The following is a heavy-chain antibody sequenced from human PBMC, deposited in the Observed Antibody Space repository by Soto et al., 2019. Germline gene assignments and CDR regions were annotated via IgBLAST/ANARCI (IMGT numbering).Heavy chain of an antibody. CDR3: ARWGLETAGPDY. CDR1: GYIFTSNA. D-gene: IGHD6-13*01. J-gene: IGHJ4*02. V-gene: IGHV1-3*04. Sequence: ASVKVSCKASGYIFTSNAMHWVRQAPGQRLEWMGWINTANGKTKYSQKFQGRVTITTDTDASTAYMELSSLISEDTAVYYCARWGLETAGPDYWGQGTLVTVSS. CDR2: INTANGKT.